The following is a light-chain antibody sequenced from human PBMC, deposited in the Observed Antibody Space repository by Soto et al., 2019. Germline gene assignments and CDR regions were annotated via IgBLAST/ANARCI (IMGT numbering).Light chain of an antibody. Sequence: DIPMTQSPSIRSASVGDRVTITCRASQSISSWLAWYQQKPGKAPNLLIYKASHLENGVPSRFSGSGSGTEFTLTISSLQSGDSAVYYCQQYNKWPRTFGQGTKVEIK. CDR3: QQYNKWPRT. CDR2: KAS. J-gene: IGKJ1*01. CDR1: QSISSW. V-gene: IGKV1-5*03.